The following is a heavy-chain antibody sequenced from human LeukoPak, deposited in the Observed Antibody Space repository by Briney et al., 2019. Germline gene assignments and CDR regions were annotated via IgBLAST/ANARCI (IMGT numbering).Heavy chain of an antibody. CDR2: IYHSGST. J-gene: IGHJ4*02. CDR1: GYSISSGYY. Sequence: PSETLSLTCAVSGYSISSGYYWGWIRPPPGKGLEWIGIIYHSGSTYYNPSLKSRVTISVDTSKNQFSLKLSSVTAADTAVYYCARPAVAGTHVFDYWGQGTLVTVSS. D-gene: IGHD6-19*01. CDR3: ARPAVAGTHVFDY. V-gene: IGHV4-38-2*01.